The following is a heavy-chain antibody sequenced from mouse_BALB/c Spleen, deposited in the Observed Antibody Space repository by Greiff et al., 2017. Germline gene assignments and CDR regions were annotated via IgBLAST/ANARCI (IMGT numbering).Heavy chain of an antibody. CDR3: VRDQDWGFDY. Sequence: QVQLKQSGPGLVAPSQSLSITCTVSGFSLTSYDISWIRQPPGKGLEWLGVIWTGGGTNYNSAFMSRLSISKDNSKSQVFLKMNSLQTDDTAIYYCVRDQDWGFDYWGQGTTLTVSS. CDR1: GFSLTSYD. D-gene: IGHD4-1*01. V-gene: IGHV2-9-2*01. CDR2: IWTGGGT. J-gene: IGHJ2*01.